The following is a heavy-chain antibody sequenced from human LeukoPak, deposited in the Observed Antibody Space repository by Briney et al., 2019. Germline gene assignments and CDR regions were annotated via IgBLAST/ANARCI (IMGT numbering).Heavy chain of an antibody. CDR1: GGSFSGYY. D-gene: IGHD5-12*01. CDR2: INHGGST. Sequence: SETLSLTCAVYGGSFSGYYWSWIRQPPGKGLEWIGEINHGGSTNYNPSLKSRVTISVDASKNQFSLRLSSVTAADTAVYYCASRGDSDYDTVDIWGQGTKVSVSS. J-gene: IGHJ3*02. V-gene: IGHV4-34*01. CDR3: ASRGDSDYDTVDI.